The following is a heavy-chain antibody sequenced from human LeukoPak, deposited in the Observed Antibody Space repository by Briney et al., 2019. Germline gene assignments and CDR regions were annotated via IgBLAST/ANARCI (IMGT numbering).Heavy chain of an antibody. D-gene: IGHD6-19*01. V-gene: IGHV3-30*04. CDR1: GFTFSSYA. CDR3: ARDGESGQWLYYFDY. Sequence: GGSLRLSCAASGFTFSSYAMHWVRQAPGKGLEWVAVISYDGSNKYYADSVKGRFTISRDNSKNTLYLQMNSLRAEDTAVYYCARDGESGQWLYYFDYWGQGTLVIFSS. CDR2: ISYDGSNK. J-gene: IGHJ4*02.